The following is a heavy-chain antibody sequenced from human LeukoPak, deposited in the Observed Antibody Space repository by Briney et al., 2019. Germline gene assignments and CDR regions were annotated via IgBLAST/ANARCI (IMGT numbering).Heavy chain of an antibody. Sequence: PSETLSLTCAVYGGSFSGYYWSWIRQPPGKGLEWIGEINHSGSTNYNPSLKSRVTISVDTSKNQFSLKLSPVTAADTAVYYCARGGRSSWYRGWFDPWGQGTLVTVSS. V-gene: IGHV4-34*01. CDR3: ARGGRSSWYRGWFDP. CDR2: INHSGST. CDR1: GGSFSGYY. D-gene: IGHD6-13*01. J-gene: IGHJ5*02.